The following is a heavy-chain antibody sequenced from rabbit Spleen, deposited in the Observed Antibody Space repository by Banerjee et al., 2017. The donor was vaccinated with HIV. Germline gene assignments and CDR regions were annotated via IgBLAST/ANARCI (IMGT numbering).Heavy chain of an antibody. J-gene: IGHJ4*01. Sequence: QEQLVESGGGLVQPEGSLTLTCKASGVSFSDKDVMCWVRQAPGKGLEWITCINTYTDKGVYATWAKGRFTISRTSSTTVTLQMTSLTAADTATYFCARDLTSVIGWNFNLWGPGTLVTVS. CDR2: INTYTDKG. D-gene: IGHD1-1*01. CDR3: ARDLTSVIGWNFNL. CDR1: GVSFSDKDV. V-gene: IGHV1S45*01.